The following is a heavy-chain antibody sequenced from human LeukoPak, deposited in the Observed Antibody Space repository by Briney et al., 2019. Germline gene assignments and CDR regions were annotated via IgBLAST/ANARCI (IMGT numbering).Heavy chain of an antibody. D-gene: IGHD3-10*01. CDR3: ARGSRDFDY. V-gene: IGHV4-59*01. CDR2: IYYSGST. CDR1: GGSISSYY. J-gene: IGHJ4*02. Sequence: SETLSLTCTVSGGSISSYYWSWIRRSPGKGLEWIGYIYYSGSTNYNPSLKSRVTISVDTSKNQFSLKLSSVTAADTAVYYCARGSRDFDYWGQGTLVTVSS.